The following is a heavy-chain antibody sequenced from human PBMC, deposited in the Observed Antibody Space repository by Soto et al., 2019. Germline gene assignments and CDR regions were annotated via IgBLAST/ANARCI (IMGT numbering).Heavy chain of an antibody. CDR2: IRSKANNYTT. Sequence: PGGSLRLSCAASGFIFSNSAIHWVRQASGKGLEWDGRIRSKANNYTTTYTASVKGRFTISRDDSKNTAYLQMSSLKSEDTAVYYCSRLGFASHGVDFWGLGTLVTVSS. CDR1: GFIFSNSA. CDR3: SRLGFASHGVDF. D-gene: IGHD3-10*01. J-gene: IGHJ4*02. V-gene: IGHV3-73*01.